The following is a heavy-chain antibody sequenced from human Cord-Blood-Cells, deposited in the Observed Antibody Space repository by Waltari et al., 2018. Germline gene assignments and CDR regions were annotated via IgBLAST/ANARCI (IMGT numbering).Heavy chain of an antibody. D-gene: IGHD3-10*01. V-gene: IGHV1-24*01. Sequence: QVQLVQSGAEVKKPGASVKVSCKVSGYTLTALSMNWVRQAPGKGLEWMGGFDPEDGETIYAQKFQGRVTMTEDTSTDTAYMELSSLRSEDTAVYYCATSLDAPYGFDYWGQGTLVTVSS. J-gene: IGHJ4*02. CDR2: FDPEDGET. CDR1: GYTLTALS. CDR3: ATSLDAPYGFDY.